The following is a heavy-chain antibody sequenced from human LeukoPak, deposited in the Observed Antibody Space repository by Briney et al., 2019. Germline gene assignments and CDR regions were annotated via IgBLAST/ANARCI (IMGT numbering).Heavy chain of an antibody. CDR3: ARDQSYYDSSWFDP. V-gene: IGHV1-2*02. J-gene: IGHJ5*02. D-gene: IGHD5-12*01. Sequence: ASVKVSCKASGYTFTGYYMHWVRQAPGQGLEWMGWINPNSGGTDYAQKFQGRVTMTRDTSISTAYMELSRLRSDDTAVYYCARDQSYYDSSWFDPWGQGTLVTVSS. CDR2: INPNSGGT. CDR1: GYTFTGYY.